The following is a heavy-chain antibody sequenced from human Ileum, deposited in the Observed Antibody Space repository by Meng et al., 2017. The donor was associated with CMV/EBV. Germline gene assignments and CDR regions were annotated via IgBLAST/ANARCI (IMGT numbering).Heavy chain of an antibody. Sequence: GGSLRLSCAVSGFSFGAYAMSWVRQVPGKGLEWVGRTRNKANSYTTEYAASVKGRFTISRDDSNNSLYLQMNSLKTEDTAVYHCARVTGSYAYDFWGQGTLVTVSS. CDR1: GFSFGAYA. V-gene: IGHV3-72*01. CDR2: TRNKANSYTT. J-gene: IGHJ4*02. CDR3: ARVTGSYAYDF. D-gene: IGHD1-26*01.